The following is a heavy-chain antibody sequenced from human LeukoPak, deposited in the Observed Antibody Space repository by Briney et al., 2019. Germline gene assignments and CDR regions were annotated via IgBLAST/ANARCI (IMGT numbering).Heavy chain of an antibody. CDR3: ARDRGDYGVSWIDP. J-gene: IGHJ5*02. Sequence: ASVKVSCKASGYTFTSYGISWVRQAPGQELEWMGWISAYNGNTNYAQKLQGRVTMTTDTSTSTAYMELRSLRSDDTAVYYCARDRGDYGVSWIDPWGQGTLVTVSS. CDR2: ISAYNGNT. CDR1: GYTFTSYG. D-gene: IGHD4-17*01. V-gene: IGHV1-18*04.